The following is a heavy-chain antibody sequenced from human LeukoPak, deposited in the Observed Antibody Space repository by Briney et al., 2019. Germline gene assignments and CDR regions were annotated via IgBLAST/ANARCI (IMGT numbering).Heavy chain of an antibody. J-gene: IGHJ4*02. CDR2: IWYDGSNK. Sequence: GGSLRLSCAASGFTFSSYGMHWVRQAPGKGLEWVAVIWYDGSNKYYADSVKGRFTISRDNSKNTLYLQMNSLRAEDTAVYYCARESPSYYSSSSSFVDYWGQGTLVTVSS. D-gene: IGHD6-6*01. V-gene: IGHV3-33*01. CDR1: GFTFSSYG. CDR3: ARESPSYYSSSSSFVDY.